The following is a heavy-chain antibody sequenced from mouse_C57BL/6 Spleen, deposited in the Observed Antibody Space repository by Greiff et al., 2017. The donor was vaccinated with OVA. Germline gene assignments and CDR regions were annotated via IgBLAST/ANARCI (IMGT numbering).Heavy chain of an antibody. CDR2: INPRTGGT. D-gene: IGHD2-1*01. Sequence: VQLQQSGPELVKPGASVKISCKASGYSFTGYNMNWVKQTPEKSLEWIGEINPRTGGTTYNQKFKAKATLTVDKSSSTAYMQLKSPTSEDSAVYYCARRDGNCFDDWGQGTTLTVSS. V-gene: IGHV1-42*01. J-gene: IGHJ2*01. CDR1: GYSFTGYN. CDR3: ARRDGNCFDD.